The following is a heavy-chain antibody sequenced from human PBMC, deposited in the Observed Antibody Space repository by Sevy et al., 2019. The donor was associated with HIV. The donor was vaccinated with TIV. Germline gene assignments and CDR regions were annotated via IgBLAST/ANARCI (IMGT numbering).Heavy chain of an antibody. V-gene: IGHV3-20*04. CDR1: GFTFDDYG. J-gene: IGHJ4*02. Sequence: GESLKISCAASGFTFDDYGMSWVRQAPGKGLEWVSGINWNGGSTGYADSVKGRFTISRDNAKNSLYLQMNSLRAEDTALYYCARLPTAMIVVESRYYFDYWGQGTLVTVSS. CDR2: INWNGGST. D-gene: IGHD3-22*01. CDR3: ARLPTAMIVVESRYYFDY.